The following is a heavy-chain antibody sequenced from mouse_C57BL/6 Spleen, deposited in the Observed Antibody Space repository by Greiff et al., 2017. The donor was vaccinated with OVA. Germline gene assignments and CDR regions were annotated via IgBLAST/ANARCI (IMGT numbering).Heavy chain of an antibody. CDR2: IRSGSSTI. D-gene: IGHD1-1*01. Sequence: EVMLVVSGGGLVKPGGSLKLSCAASGFTFSDYGMHWVRQAPEKGLEWVAYIRSGSSTIYYADTVKGRFTISRDNAKNTLFLQMTSLRSEDTAMYYCARSDYGSSPLAMDYWGQGTSVTVSS. J-gene: IGHJ4*01. V-gene: IGHV5-17*01. CDR1: GFTFSDYG. CDR3: ARSDYGSSPLAMDY.